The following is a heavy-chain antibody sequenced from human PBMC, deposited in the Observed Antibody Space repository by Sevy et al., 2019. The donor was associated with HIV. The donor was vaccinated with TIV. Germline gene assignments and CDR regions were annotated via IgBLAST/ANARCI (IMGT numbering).Heavy chain of an antibody. Sequence: GGSLRLSCAASGLSFSNAWMAWVRQAPGKGLEWVGRIRSETGGGKTDFAAFAKGKFTISRDDPNNTLYLQMNSLKTAETAVYYCAIDHRRDGMIVVPFEKWGLGTLVTVSS. D-gene: IGHD3-22*01. CDR2: IRSETGGGKT. J-gene: IGHJ4*02. CDR3: AIDHRRDGMIVVPFEK. CDR1: GLSFSNAW. V-gene: IGHV3-15*01.